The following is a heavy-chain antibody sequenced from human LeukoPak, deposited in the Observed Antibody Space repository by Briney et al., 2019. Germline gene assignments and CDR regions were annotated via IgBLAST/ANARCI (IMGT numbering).Heavy chain of an antibody. CDR1: GYTFTSYG. J-gene: IGHJ4*02. V-gene: IGHV1-18*01. CDR3: ARAKRSVAVAGPYFDY. D-gene: IGHD6-19*01. Sequence: ASVKVSCKASGYTFTSYGISWVRQAPGQGLEWMGWISAYNGNTNYAQKLQGRDTMTTDTSTSTAYMELRSLRYDDTAVYYCARAKRSVAVAGPYFDYWGQGTLVTVSS. CDR2: ISAYNGNT.